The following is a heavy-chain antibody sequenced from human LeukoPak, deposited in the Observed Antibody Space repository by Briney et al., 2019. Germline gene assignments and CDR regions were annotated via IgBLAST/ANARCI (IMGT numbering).Heavy chain of an antibody. Sequence: ASVNVCCKASGYTFTSYDINWVRQASGRGLEGMGGMNPNSGNTGYARNVQGRETIASATSIKPAYMELSSLRSEDTAIYCCARALNCSCCCCYSAPTPYDSWGQGTPVTVSS. D-gene: IGHD2-15*01. V-gene: IGHV1-8*03. CDR3: ARALNCSCCCCYSAPTPYDS. CDR1: GYTFTSYD. CDR2: MNPNSGNT. J-gene: IGHJ4*02.